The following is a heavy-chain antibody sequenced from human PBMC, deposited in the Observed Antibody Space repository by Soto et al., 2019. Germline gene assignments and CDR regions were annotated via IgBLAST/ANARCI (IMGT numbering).Heavy chain of an antibody. J-gene: IGHJ5*01. CDR2: IWYDGINK. V-gene: IGHV3-33*01. D-gene: IGHD1-20*01. Sequence: PGGSLRLSCAACGITLSSHCIHWVRQAPGKGLEWVAVIWYDGINKHYADSVKGRFTISRDSSKNTVYLQMNSLRAEDTAVYFCARDLVGRAITGYKWLDSCGQRTPVTFCS. CDR1: GITLSSHC. CDR3: ARDLVGRAITGYKWLDS.